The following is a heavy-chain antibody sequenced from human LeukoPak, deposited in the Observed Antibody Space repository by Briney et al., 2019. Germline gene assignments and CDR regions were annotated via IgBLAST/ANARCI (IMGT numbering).Heavy chain of an antibody. V-gene: IGHV1-46*01. CDR3: ARSGGAAAGSDY. D-gene: IGHD6-13*01. CDR2: INPSGGST. J-gene: IGHJ4*02. Sequence: ASVKVSCKASGYTFTSYYMHWVRQAPGQGLEWMGIINPSGGSTSYAQKFQGRVTMARDMSTSTVYMELSSLRSEDTAVYYCARSGGAAAGSDYWGQGTLVTVSS. CDR1: GYTFTSYY.